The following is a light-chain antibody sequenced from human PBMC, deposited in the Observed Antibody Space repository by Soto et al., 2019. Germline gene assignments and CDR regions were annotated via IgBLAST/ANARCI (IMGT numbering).Light chain of an antibody. CDR2: AAS. V-gene: IGKV3-11*01. CDR3: QQRSNWLIFT. J-gene: IGKJ3*01. CDR1: QSVSSY. Sequence: EIVLTQSPATLSLSPWERATLSCRASQSVSSYLAWYQQKPGQAPRLLVYAASNRPTGIPARFSGSGSGTDFRLPISSLEPEDFAVYYCQQRSNWLIFTFGPGTKLDLK.